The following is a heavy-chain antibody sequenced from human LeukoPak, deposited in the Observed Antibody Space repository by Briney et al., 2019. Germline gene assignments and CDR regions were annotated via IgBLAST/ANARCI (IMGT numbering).Heavy chain of an antibody. Sequence: GGTLRLSCAASGFTFSSYGMSWVRQAPGKGLEWVSSITSSSASMYYADSVKGRFTISRDNAKNSLYLQMNSLRAEDTAVYYCARARGTYSSSSLRWFDPWGQGTLVTVSS. D-gene: IGHD6-6*01. V-gene: IGHV3-21*01. CDR2: ITSSSASM. J-gene: IGHJ5*02. CDR1: GFTFSSYG. CDR3: ARARGTYSSSSLRWFDP.